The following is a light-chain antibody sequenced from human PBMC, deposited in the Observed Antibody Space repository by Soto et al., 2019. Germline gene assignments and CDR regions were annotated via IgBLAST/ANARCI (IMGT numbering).Light chain of an antibody. J-gene: IGKJ1*01. CDR3: QQYDSASWT. Sequence: EIVLTQSPDTPSLSPGETTTLPSRASPSDRSTYLAWHQQKPGQAPRLLIYAASSRATGIPERFSGSGSGTDFTLTISRLQPEDVAVYYCQQYDSASWTFGPGTKVEIK. CDR1: PSDRSTY. V-gene: IGKV3-20*01. CDR2: AAS.